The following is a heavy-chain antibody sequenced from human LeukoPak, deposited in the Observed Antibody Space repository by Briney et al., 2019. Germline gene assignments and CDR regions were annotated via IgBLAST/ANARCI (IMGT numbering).Heavy chain of an antibody. CDR2: IKQDGSEK. D-gene: IGHD3-22*01. CDR3: ARGSGGVYYYDSSGYRYYFDY. CDR1: GFTFSSYG. J-gene: IGHJ4*02. Sequence: PGGSLRLSCAASGFTFSSYGMSWVRQAPGKGLEWVANIKQDGSEKYYVDSVKGRFTISRDNAKNSLYLQMNSLRAEDTAVYYCARGSGGVYYYDSSGYRYYFDYRGQGAIVSVSS. V-gene: IGHV3-7*01.